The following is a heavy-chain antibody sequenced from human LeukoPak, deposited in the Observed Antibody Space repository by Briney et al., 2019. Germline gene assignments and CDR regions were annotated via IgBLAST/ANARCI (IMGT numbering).Heavy chain of an antibody. CDR2: ISGSGGTT. CDR1: GFTFSSYA. Sequence: HSGGSLRLSCAASGFTFSSYAMSWVRQAPGKGREWVSAISGSGGTTYSADSVKGRFTISRDNSKNTLYLQMNSLRAEDTAVYYCAKDSHYYDSSGLFDYWGQGTLVTVSS. D-gene: IGHD3-22*01. V-gene: IGHV3-23*01. J-gene: IGHJ4*02. CDR3: AKDSHYYDSSGLFDY.